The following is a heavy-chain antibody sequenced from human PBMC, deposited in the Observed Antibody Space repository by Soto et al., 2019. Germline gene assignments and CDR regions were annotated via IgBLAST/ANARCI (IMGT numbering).Heavy chain of an antibody. J-gene: IGHJ4*02. D-gene: IGHD3-22*01. Sequence: PSETLSLTCAVYGGSFSGYYWSWIRQPPGKGLEWIGEINHSGSTNYNPSLKSRVTISVDTSKNQFSLKLSSVTAADTAVYYCARVSPLVYDSSGDYYVLDYWGQGTLVTVSS. CDR1: GGSFSGYY. CDR3: ARVSPLVYDSSGDYYVLDY. CDR2: INHSGST. V-gene: IGHV4-34*01.